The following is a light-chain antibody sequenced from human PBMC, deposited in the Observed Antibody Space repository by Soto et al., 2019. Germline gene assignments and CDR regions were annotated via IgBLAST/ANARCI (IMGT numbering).Light chain of an antibody. V-gene: IGLV2-23*03. CDR1: SSDVGSYNL. J-gene: IGLJ1*01. CDR3: CSYAGSSTFYV. CDR2: EGS. Sequence: QSALTQPASVSGSPGQSITLSCTGTSSDVGSYNLVSWYQQHPGKAPKLMIYEGSKRPSGVSNRFSGSKSGNTASLTISGLQAEDEADYYCCSYAGSSTFYVFGTWTKLTVL.